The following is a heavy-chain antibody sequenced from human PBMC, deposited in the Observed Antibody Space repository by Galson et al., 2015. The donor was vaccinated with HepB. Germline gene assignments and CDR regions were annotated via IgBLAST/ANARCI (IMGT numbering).Heavy chain of an antibody. J-gene: IGHJ4*02. CDR3: ATVNGHYLPIRYFDY. V-gene: IGHV1-24*01. D-gene: IGHD2/OR15-2a*01. Sequence: SVKVSCKVSGYILTELSMHWVRQAPGKGLEWVGGFDPEDGETIYARNFQGRVTMTEDTSTDTAYMELSSLRSEDTAVYYCATVNGHYLPIRYFDYWGQGTLVTVSA. CDR2: FDPEDGET. CDR1: GYILTELS.